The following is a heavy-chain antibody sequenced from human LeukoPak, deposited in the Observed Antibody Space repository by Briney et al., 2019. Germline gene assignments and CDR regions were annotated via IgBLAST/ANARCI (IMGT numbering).Heavy chain of an antibody. CDR2: INPSGVSR. J-gene: IGHJ4*02. CDR3: AADSGNYGITWSHFDH. D-gene: IGHD6-13*01. CDR1: GYTFTSYY. Sequence: AAVKVSCKASGYTFTSYYMHWVRQAPGQGLEWMGIINPSGVSRSYAQKFQERVTITRDISTGTAYLELTSLRSEDTAVYYCAADSGNYGITWSHFDHWGQGTLLTV. V-gene: IGHV1-46*01.